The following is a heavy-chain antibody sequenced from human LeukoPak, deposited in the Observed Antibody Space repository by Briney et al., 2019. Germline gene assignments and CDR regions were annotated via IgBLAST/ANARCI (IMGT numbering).Heavy chain of an antibody. CDR1: GGSISSNNYF. D-gene: IGHD3-3*01. CDR2: IYASGNT. J-gene: IGHJ4*02. CDR3: QSRFLEWLLDY. V-gene: IGHV4-39*01. Sequence: TAETLCLTCTVSGGSISSNNYFWGWIRQPPGKGLEWIGSIYASGNTYYNPSLKSRVTISVDTSKNQFSLKLNSVTAADTAMYYCQSRFLEWLLDYWGQGTLVTVSS.